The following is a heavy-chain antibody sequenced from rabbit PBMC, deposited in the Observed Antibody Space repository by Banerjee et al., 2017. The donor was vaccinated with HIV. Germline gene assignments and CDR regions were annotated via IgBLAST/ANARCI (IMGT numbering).Heavy chain of an antibody. D-gene: IGHD2-1*01. CDR2: IDPVFGST. CDR3: VSYDDYGDRNL. V-gene: IGHV1S7*01. CDR1: GFDFSSYY. Sequence: QLKESGGGLVQPGGSLKLSCKASGFDFSSYYMSWVRQAPGKGLEWIGYIDPVFGSTYYASWVNGRFTISSHNAQNTLYLQLNSLTAADTATYFCVSYDDYGDRNLWGPGTLVTVS. J-gene: IGHJ4*01.